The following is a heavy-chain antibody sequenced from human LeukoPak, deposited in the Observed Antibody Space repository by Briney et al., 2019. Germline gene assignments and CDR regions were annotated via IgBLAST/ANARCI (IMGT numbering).Heavy chain of an antibody. V-gene: IGHV4-34*01. CDR1: GASISDYY. Sequence: PSETLSLTCTVSGASISDYYWGWIRQPPGKGLEWIGEINHSGSTNYNPSLKSRVTISVDTSKNQFSLKLSSVTAADTAVYYCARGVLGYCSGGSCYYYGMDVWGQGTTVTVSS. CDR2: INHSGST. J-gene: IGHJ6*02. D-gene: IGHD2-15*01. CDR3: ARGVLGYCSGGSCYYYGMDV.